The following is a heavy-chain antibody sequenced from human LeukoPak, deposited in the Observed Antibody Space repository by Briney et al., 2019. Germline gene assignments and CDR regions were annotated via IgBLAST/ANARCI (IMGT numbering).Heavy chain of an antibody. CDR1: DFSFATYG. CDR2: ISSSGSII. J-gene: IGHJ4*02. V-gene: IGHV3-48*04. D-gene: IGHD1-26*01. CDR3: ARDRFSGGYPLDY. Sequence: GGSLRLSCAASDFSFATYGMGWVRQAPGKGLEWVSYISSSGSIIYYADSVKGRFTISRDNAKNSLYLQMNSLRAEDTAVYYCARDRFSGGYPLDYWGQGTLVTVSS.